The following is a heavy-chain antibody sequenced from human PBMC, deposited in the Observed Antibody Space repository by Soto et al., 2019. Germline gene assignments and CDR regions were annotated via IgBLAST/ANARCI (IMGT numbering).Heavy chain of an antibody. CDR2: FYYSGST. Sequence: PSETLSLTCTVSGGSITSSSYYWGWISQSPGKGLEWIGSFYYSGSTYYSPSLKSRVTISGDTSKKQISLRLSSVTAADTAVYYCARISVASRYMDVWGKGSTVTVSS. D-gene: IGHD5-12*01. J-gene: IGHJ6*03. V-gene: IGHV4-39*01. CDR3: ARISVASRYMDV. CDR1: GGSITSSSYY.